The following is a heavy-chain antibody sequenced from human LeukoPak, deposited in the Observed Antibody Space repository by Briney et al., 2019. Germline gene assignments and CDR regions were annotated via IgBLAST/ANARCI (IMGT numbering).Heavy chain of an antibody. CDR1: GFTFDDYG. D-gene: IGHD4/OR15-4a*01. J-gene: IGHJ6*03. V-gene: IGHV3-20*04. CDR2: SGST. Sequence: GGSLRLSCAASGFTFDDYGMSWVRQPPGKGLEWVSGSGSTRYADSVKGRFTISKDNAKNSMYLQMNSLRAEDTALYYCAKASDYANHCYYYYLDVWGRGTTVTVSS. CDR3: AKASDYANHCYYYYLDV.